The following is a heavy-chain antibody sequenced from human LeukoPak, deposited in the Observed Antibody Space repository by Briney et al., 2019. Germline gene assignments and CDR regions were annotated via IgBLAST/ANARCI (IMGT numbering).Heavy chain of an antibody. CDR1: GYTLTELS. CDR2: FDPEDGET. V-gene: IGHV1-24*01. J-gene: IGHJ4*02. D-gene: IGHD3-10*01. CDR3: AKAYYYGSGSWFDY. Sequence: ASVKVSCKVSGYTLTELSMHWVRQAPGKGLEWMGGFDPEDGETIYAQKFQGRVTMTEDTSTDTAYMELSSLRSEDTAVYYCAKAYYYGSGSWFDYWGQGTLVTVSS.